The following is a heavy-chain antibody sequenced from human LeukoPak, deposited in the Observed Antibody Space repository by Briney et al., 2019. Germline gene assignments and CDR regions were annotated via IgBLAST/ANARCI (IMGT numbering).Heavy chain of an antibody. CDR3: ARDMGRYSGYDYDY. CDR1: GYTFTDYY. CDR2: XHPNPGAT. V-gene: IGHV1-2*02. D-gene: IGHD5-12*01. J-gene: IGHJ4*02. Sequence: ASVKVSCKTSGYTFTDYYLHWVXQAPGQGLEWXXXXHPNPGATHHAQKFQGRLTMTRDTSISTVYMELTRLRSDDTAVYYCARDMGRYSGYDYDYWGQGTLVTASS.